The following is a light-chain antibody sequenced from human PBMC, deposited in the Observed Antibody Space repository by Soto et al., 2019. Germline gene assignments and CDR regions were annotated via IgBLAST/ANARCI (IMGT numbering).Light chain of an antibody. J-gene: IGLJ1*01. CDR1: SSDVGGYKY. CDR2: DVS. CDR3: FSFRNNNASRV. Sequence: QSALTQPSSVSGSPGQSITISCTGTSSDVGGYKYVSWYQQHPGKAPKVMIYDVSNRPSGVSDRFSGSKSGNTAALSISGVQAEDGADYYFFSFRNNNASRVVGTGTKVTVL. V-gene: IGLV2-14*03.